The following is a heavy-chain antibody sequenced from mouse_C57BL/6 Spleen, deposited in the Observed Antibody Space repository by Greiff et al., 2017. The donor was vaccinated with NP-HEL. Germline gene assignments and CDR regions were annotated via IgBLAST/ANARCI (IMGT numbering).Heavy chain of an antibody. V-gene: IGHV6-3*01. CDR2: IRLKSDNYAT. Sequence: EVKLVESGGGLVQPGGSMKLSCVASGFTFSNYWMNWVRQSPEKGLEWVAQIRLKSDNYATHYAESVKGRFTISRDDSKSSVYLQMNNVRAEDTGIYYCTDGSSYPHAMDYGGQGTSVTVSS. D-gene: IGHD1-1*01. CDR3: TDGSSYPHAMDY. J-gene: IGHJ4*01. CDR1: GFTFSNYW.